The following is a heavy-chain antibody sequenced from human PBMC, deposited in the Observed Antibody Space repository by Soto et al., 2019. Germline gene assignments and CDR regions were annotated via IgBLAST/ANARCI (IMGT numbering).Heavy chain of an antibody. J-gene: IGHJ6*02. Sequence: EVQLLESGGGLVQPGGSLRLSCAASGFTFSLYAMSWVRQAPGKGLEWVAVISGSGASTYYADSVKGRFTVSRDNSKNTLYLQMNSLGVEDTAVYYCAKSVGGTNYYYGMDVWGRGTTVTVSS. V-gene: IGHV3-23*01. CDR2: ISGSGAST. CDR1: GFTFSLYA. CDR3: AKSVGGTNYYYGMDV. D-gene: IGHD2-15*01.